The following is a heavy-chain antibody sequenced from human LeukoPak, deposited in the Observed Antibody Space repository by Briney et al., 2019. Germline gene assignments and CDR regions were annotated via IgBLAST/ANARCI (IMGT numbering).Heavy chain of an antibody. J-gene: IGHJ4*02. CDR1: GFTFSSYA. CDR2: ISGSGGST. CDR3: AKNSRYYYGSGSYNVD. D-gene: IGHD3-10*01. Sequence: PGGSLRLSCAASGFTFSSYAMSWVRQAPGKGLEWVSAISGSGGSTYYADSVKGRFTISRDNSKNTLYLQMNSLRAEDTVVYYCAKNSRYYYGSGSYNVDWGQGTLVTVSS. V-gene: IGHV3-23*01.